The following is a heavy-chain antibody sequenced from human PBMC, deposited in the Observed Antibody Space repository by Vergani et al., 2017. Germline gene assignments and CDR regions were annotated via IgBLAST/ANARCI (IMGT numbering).Heavy chain of an antibody. J-gene: IGHJ6*03. D-gene: IGHD6-19*01. CDR2: VYYSGTT. Sequence: QLQLQESDSRLVNPSQTLSLTCTLSGDAISRDTYSWNWVRQPPGKPLEWIGSVYYSGTTYYNPSLGCRVTMSIDKAKNHFSLTLTSVTAADSAFYFCARGQTGYSSDGSTYFFYMDVWGKGTTVTVSS. CDR1: GDAISRDTYS. V-gene: IGHV4-30-2*01. CDR3: ARGQTGYSSDGSTYFFYMDV.